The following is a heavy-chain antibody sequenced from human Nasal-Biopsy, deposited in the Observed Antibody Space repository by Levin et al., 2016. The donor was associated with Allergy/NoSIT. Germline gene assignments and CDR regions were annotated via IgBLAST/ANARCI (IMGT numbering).Heavy chain of an antibody. CDR2: ISSDGRST. V-gene: IGHV3-74*01. J-gene: IGHJ4*02. Sequence: GESLKISCAASGFTFSNYWMHWVRQGPGKGLVWVSRISSDGRSTNYADSVKGRFTISRDNAKNTLSLQMNSLRAEDTSVYYCTRVSGSRLENFDYWGQGALVTVSS. CDR1: GFTFSNYW. D-gene: IGHD6-13*01. CDR3: TRVSGSRLENFDY.